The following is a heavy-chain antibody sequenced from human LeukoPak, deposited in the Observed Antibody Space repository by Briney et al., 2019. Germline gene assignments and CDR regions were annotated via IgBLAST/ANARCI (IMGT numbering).Heavy chain of an antibody. CDR1: GGSISSGGYS. Sequence: PSETLSLTCAVSGGSISSGGYSWSWIRQPPGKGLEWIGYIYYSGSTYYNPSLKSRVTISVDTSKNQFSLKLSSVTAADTAVYYCARGMAYYYDSSGCFDYWGQGTLVTVSS. CDR3: ARGMAYYYDSSGCFDY. CDR2: IYYSGST. V-gene: IGHV4-30-4*07. D-gene: IGHD3-22*01. J-gene: IGHJ4*02.